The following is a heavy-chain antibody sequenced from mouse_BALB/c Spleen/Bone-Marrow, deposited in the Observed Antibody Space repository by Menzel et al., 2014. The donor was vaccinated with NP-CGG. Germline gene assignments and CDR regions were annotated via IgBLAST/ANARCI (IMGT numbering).Heavy chain of an antibody. CDR3: ARGGYDGAWFAY. J-gene: IGHJ3*01. CDR2: IYPGNVNT. Sequence: QVQLQQSGPELVKPGASVRISCKASGCTFTSYYIHWVKQRPGQGLEWIGWIYPGNVNTNYNEKFKGKATLTADKSSSTAYMQLSSLTSEDSAVYFCARGGYDGAWFAYWGQGTLVTVSA. V-gene: IGHV1S56*01. CDR1: GCTFTSYY. D-gene: IGHD2-14*01.